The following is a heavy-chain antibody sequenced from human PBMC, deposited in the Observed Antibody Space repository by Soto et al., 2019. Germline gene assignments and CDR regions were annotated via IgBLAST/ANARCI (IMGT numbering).Heavy chain of an antibody. Sequence: EIQVVESGGGLVQPGGSLRLSCAASGFTFSTYWMSWVRQAPGKGLEWVANIREDGRDQYYVDSVKGRSTISRDNAKNSLYRQMNSLRVEDTAVYYCARDQGVDGKIGWFDSWGQGTLVTVSS. CDR3: ARDQGVDGKIGWFDS. CDR2: IREDGRDQ. CDR1: GFTFSTYW. J-gene: IGHJ5*01. V-gene: IGHV3-7*01. D-gene: IGHD6-19*01.